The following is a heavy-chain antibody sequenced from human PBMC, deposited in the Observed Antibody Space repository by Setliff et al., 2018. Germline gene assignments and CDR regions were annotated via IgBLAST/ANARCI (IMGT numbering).Heavy chain of an antibody. CDR3: ARGIVAGTGAPGY. Sequence: PSETLSLTCSVSGGSISNHYWSWIRQPPGKGLEWIGYIYDNGNTNYNPSLKSRVTISVDTSKKQFSLKLSSVTAADTAVYYCARGIVAGTGAPGYWGQGTLVTVSS. CDR1: GGSISNHY. J-gene: IGHJ4*02. CDR2: IYDNGNT. D-gene: IGHD6-19*01. V-gene: IGHV4-59*11.